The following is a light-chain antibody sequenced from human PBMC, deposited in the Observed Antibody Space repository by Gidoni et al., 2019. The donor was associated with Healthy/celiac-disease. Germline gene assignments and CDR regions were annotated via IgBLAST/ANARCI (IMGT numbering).Light chain of an antibody. J-gene: IGKJ1*01. Sequence: DIQMSRSPSSLSASGGDRVTITCRASQSSSSYLNWYQQKPGKAPKLLIYAASSLQSGVPSRFSGSGSGTDFTLTISSLQPEDFATYYCQQSYSTPWTFGQGTKVEIK. CDR3: QQSYSTPWT. V-gene: IGKV1-39*01. CDR2: AAS. CDR1: QSSSSY.